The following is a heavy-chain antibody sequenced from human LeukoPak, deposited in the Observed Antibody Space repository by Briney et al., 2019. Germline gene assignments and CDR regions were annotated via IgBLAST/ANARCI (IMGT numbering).Heavy chain of an antibody. CDR2: ISAYNGNT. D-gene: IGHD3-16*02. V-gene: IGHV1-18*01. J-gene: IGHJ4*02. Sequence: ASVKVSCKASGGTFSSYGISWVRQAPGQGLEWMGWISAYNGNTNYAQKLQGRVTMTTDTSTSTAYMELRSLRSDDTAVYYCARENDYVWGSYRYTGAVAALDYWGQGTLVTVSS. CDR3: ARENDYVWGSYRYTGAVAALDY. CDR1: GGTFSSYG.